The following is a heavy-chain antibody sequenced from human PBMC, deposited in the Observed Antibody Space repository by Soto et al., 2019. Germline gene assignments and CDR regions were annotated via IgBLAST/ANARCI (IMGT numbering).Heavy chain of an antibody. D-gene: IGHD6-6*01. CDR3: AREGQLVDGSYYYYGMDV. V-gene: IGHV4-34*01. CDR2: INHSGST. Sequence: PSETLSLTCAVYGGSFSGYYWSWIRQPPGKGLEWIGEINHSGSTNYNPSLKSRVTISVDTSKNQFSLKLSPVTAADTAVYYCAREGQLVDGSYYYYGMDVWGQGTTVTVSS. J-gene: IGHJ6*02. CDR1: GGSFSGYY.